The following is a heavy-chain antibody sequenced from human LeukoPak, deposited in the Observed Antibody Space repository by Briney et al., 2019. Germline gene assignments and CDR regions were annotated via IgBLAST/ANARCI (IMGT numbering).Heavy chain of an antibody. D-gene: IGHD3-10*01. Sequence: PAETLYLTCTVSGYSISSGYYWGWIRQPPGKGLEWIGSIYHSGSTYYNPSLKSRVTISVDTSKNQFSLKLSSVTAADTAVYYCARDGGGSGSYTFDIWGQGTMVTVSS. CDR3: ARDGGGSGSYTFDI. J-gene: IGHJ3*02. CDR1: GYSISSGYY. CDR2: IYHSGST. V-gene: IGHV4-38-2*02.